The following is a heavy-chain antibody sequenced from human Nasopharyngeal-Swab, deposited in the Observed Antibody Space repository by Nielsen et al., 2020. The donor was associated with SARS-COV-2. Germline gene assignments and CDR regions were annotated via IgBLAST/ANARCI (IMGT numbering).Heavy chain of an antibody. J-gene: IGHJ6*03. CDR3: AKSECSSTSCYVDYYYYYMDV. CDR2: ISSSSSYI. V-gene: IGHV3-21*01. CDR1: GFTFSSYS. Sequence: GESLKISCAASGFTFSSYSMNWVRQAPGKGLEWVSSISSSSSYIYYADSVKGRFTISRDSAKNSLYLQMNSLRAEDTAVYYCAKSECSSTSCYVDYYYYYMDVWGKGTTVTVSS. D-gene: IGHD2-2*01.